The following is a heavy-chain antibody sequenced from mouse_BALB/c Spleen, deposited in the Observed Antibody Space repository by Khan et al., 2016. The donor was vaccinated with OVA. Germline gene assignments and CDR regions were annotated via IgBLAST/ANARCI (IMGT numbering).Heavy chain of an antibody. CDR3: VRAYYRYDWYFDV. CDR1: GFAFSSYD. J-gene: IGHJ1*01. Sequence: EVELVESGGGLVKPGGSLKLSCAASGFAFSSYDMSWVRQTPEKRLEWVATISSGRSYTYYPDSVKGRFTISRDNARNTLYLQMSSLRSEYTALYYCVRAYYRYDWYFDVWGAGTTVTVSS. D-gene: IGHD2-14*01. CDR2: ISSGRSYT. V-gene: IGHV5-9*02.